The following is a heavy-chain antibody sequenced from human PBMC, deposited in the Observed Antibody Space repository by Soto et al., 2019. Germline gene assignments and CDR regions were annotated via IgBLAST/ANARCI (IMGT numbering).Heavy chain of an antibody. J-gene: IGHJ4*02. V-gene: IGHV4-31*03. CDR3: ARLTHGSGRYYDY. CDR1: GGSISSGGYY. D-gene: IGHD3-10*01. CDR2: IYYSGST. Sequence: TLSLTCTVSGGSISSGGYYWSWIRQHPGKGLEWIGYIYYSGSTYYNPSLKSRVTISVDTSKNQFSLKLSSVTAADTAVYYCARLTHGSGRYYDYWGQGTLVTVSS.